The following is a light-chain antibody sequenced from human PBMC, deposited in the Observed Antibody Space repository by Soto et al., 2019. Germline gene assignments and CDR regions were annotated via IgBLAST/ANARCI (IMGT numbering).Light chain of an antibody. J-gene: IGKJ1*01. CDR3: QQSYSTPQT. V-gene: IGKV1-5*03. CDR2: KAS. CDR1: QSISSW. Sequence: DVKMTQAPSTLSASLGDRVTITCRASQSISSWLAWYQQKPGKAPKLLIYKASSLQGGVPSRFSGSGSGTGFTLTISSLQPEDFATYYCQQSYSTPQTFCQRAKV.